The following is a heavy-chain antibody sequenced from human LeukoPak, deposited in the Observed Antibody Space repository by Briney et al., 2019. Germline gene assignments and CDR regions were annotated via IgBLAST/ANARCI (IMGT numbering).Heavy chain of an antibody. CDR2: INHSGST. D-gene: IGHD1-26*01. V-gene: IGHV4-34*01. CDR1: GGSFSGYD. J-gene: IGHJ4*02. CDR3: ARVVGGSGSYYADFDY. Sequence: SSETLSLTCAVYGGSFSGYDWSWIRQPPGKGLEWIGEINHSGSTNYNPSLKSRVTISVDTSKNQFSLKLSSVTAADTAVYYCARVVGGSGSYYADFDYWGQGTLVTVSS.